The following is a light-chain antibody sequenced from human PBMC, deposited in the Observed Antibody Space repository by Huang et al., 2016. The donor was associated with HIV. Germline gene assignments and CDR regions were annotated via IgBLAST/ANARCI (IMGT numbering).Light chain of an antibody. CDR2: AAS. V-gene: IGKV1-NL1*01. J-gene: IGKJ3*01. CDR1: QDIRNS. CDR3: QQYYSFVFT. Sequence: DIEMTQSPSSLPASVGDRVTISCRASQDIRNSLAWYQLRPGQAPKLLLYAASRLESGVPSRFIGRGAATDYTLTITSLQPEDFATYYCQQYYSFVFTFGPGTTVDV.